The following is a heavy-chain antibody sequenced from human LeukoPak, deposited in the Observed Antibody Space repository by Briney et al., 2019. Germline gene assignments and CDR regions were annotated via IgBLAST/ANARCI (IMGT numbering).Heavy chain of an antibody. J-gene: IGHJ6*03. CDR2: INPQSGGT. D-gene: IGHD2-15*01. Sequence: ASVKVSCKASGYTFTRYYIHWVRQAPGQGLEWMGWINPQSGGTGLAQKYQARVTMTRDTSIKTAYMELSSLRSGDTAVYFCARDPGYFVDSTVITPYYYMDVWGKGTAVTVSS. V-gene: IGHV1-2*02. CDR3: ARDPGYFVDSTVITPYYYMDV. CDR1: GYTFTRYY.